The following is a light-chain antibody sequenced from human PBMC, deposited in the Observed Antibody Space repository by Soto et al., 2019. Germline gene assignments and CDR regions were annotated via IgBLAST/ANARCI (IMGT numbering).Light chain of an antibody. CDR3: QTWGTGIHVV. CDR1: SGHSSYA. Sequence: QPVLTQSPSASASLGASVKLTCTLSSGHSSYAIAWHQQQPEKGPRYLMKLDSDGSHTKGDAIPDRFSGSSSGAERYLTIASRQSEDDADYYCQTWGTGIHVVFGGGTKLTVL. J-gene: IGLJ2*01. V-gene: IGLV4-69*01. CDR2: LDSDGSH.